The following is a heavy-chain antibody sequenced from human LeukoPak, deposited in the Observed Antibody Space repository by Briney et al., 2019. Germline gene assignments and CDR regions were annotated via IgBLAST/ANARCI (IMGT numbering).Heavy chain of an antibody. Sequence: SQTLSLTCTVSGGSICSGDYYWSWIRQPPGKGLEWIAYIYYSGSTSYNPSLKSRVTISVDTSKNQFSLKLNSVTAADTAVYYCARGDSSTWSFKIWGQGTLVTVSS. CDR1: GGSICSGDYY. J-gene: IGHJ4*02. CDR3: ARGDSSTWSFKI. V-gene: IGHV4-30-4*01. CDR2: IYYSGST. D-gene: IGHD6-13*01.